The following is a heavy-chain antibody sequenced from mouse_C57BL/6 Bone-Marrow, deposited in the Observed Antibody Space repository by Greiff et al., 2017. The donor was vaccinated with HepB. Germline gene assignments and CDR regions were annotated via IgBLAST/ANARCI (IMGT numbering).Heavy chain of an antibody. CDR2: IDPSDSYT. Sequence: QVQLQQPGAELVKPGASVKLSCKASGYTFTSYWMQWVKQRPGQGLEWIGEIDPSDSYTNYNQKFKGKATLTVDTSSSTAYMQLSSLTSEDSAVYYCAKGWLLRGGYWGQGTSVTVSS. CDR3: AKGWLLRGGY. J-gene: IGHJ4*01. D-gene: IGHD2-3*01. V-gene: IGHV1-50*01. CDR1: GYTFTSYW.